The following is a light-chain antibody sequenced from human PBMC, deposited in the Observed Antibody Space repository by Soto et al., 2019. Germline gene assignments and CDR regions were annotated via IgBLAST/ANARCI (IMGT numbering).Light chain of an antibody. CDR2: DAS. CDR1: QSISSW. Sequence: DIQMTQSPSTLSASVGDRVTITCRASQSISSWLAWYQQKPGKAPKLLIYDASSLQGGVPSRFSGSGSGTDFTLTISSLQPEDFATYYCQQSYTTPPWTFGQGTKVDIK. CDR3: QQSYTTPPWT. V-gene: IGKV1-39*01. J-gene: IGKJ1*01.